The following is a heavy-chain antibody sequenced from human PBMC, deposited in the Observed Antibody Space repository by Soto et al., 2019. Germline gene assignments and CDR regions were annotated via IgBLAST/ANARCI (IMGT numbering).Heavy chain of an antibody. V-gene: IGHV4-39*01. Sequence: SETLSLTCTVSGGSVINSNYYCVWIRQSPGKGLEWIGSVYYRGRSYSKSSVKSRVTISVDTSKNQFSLNLNSVTASDTAVYYCVSQRTSVLTQAYFDYWGPGALVTVSS. CDR3: VSQRTSVLTQAYFDY. CDR1: GGSVINSNYY. CDR2: VYYRGRS. D-gene: IGHD2-8*01. J-gene: IGHJ4*02.